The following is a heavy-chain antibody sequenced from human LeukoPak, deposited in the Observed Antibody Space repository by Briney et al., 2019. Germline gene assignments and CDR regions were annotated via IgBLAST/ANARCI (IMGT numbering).Heavy chain of an antibody. CDR1: GFTFSSYG. D-gene: IGHD5-24*01. CDR3: ARDSLEMATIDY. Sequence: PGGSLRLSCAASGFTFSSYGMHWVRQAPGKGLEWVAVIWYDGSNKYYADSVKGRFTISRDNSKNTLYLQMNSLRAEDTAVYYCARDSLEMATIDYWGQGTLVTVFS. CDR2: IWYDGSNK. V-gene: IGHV3-33*01. J-gene: IGHJ4*02.